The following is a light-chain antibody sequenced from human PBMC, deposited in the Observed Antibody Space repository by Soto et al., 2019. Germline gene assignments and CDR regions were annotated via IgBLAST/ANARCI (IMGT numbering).Light chain of an antibody. J-gene: IGKJ1*01. V-gene: IGKV1-5*03. CDR1: QSISSW. Sequence: DIQMTQSPSTLSASVGDRVTITCRASQSISSWLAWYQQKPGKAPKLLIYKASSLESGVPSRFSGSGSGTEFTLTISSLQPDDFATYYCKKYNSLWTFGQGTKVDIK. CDR2: KAS. CDR3: KKYNSLWT.